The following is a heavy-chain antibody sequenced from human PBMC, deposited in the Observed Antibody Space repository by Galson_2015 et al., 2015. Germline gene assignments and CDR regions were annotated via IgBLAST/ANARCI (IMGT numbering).Heavy chain of an antibody. CDR3: AKDEGYCSTTRCSYGYFQH. CDR1: GFTFRNNA. V-gene: IGHV3-23*01. CDR2: ISNSGIRT. D-gene: IGHD2-2*01. Sequence: SLRLSCAASGFTFRNNAMNWVRQAPGKGLEWVSAISNSGIRTYYAESVKGRFTISRDNSRNTLYLQMNSLRADDTAIYYCAKDEGYCSTTRCSYGYFQHWGQGTLVTVSS. J-gene: IGHJ1*01.